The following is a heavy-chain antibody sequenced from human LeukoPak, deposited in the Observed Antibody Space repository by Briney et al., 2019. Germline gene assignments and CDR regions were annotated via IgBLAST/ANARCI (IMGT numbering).Heavy chain of an antibody. V-gene: IGHV3-30*18. CDR1: GFTFSSYG. D-gene: IGHD3-10*01. CDR2: ISYDGSNK. Sequence: GGSLRLSCAASGFTFSSYGMHWVRQAPGKGLEWVAVISYDGSNKYYADSVKGRFTISRDNSKNTLYLQMNSLRAEDTAVYYCAEDPYRLSYYGSGSYYQYFQHWGQGTLVTVSS. CDR3: AEDPYRLSYYGSGSYYQYFQH. J-gene: IGHJ1*01.